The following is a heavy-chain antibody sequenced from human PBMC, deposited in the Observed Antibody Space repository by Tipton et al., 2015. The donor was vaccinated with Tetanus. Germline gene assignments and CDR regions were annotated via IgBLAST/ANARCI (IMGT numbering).Heavy chain of an antibody. CDR1: GFTFRNYW. J-gene: IGHJ4*02. V-gene: IGHV4-4*08. D-gene: IGHD3-22*01. CDR2: ISHSGTT. Sequence: LRLSCAASGFTFRNYWMHWVRQAPGKGLEWLGYISHSGTTNYNPSLMSRVTLTLDTARGHFSLKLTSVTAADAAVYFCARDRRDFAYDSRGFYSPLYYFDNWGQGVRVTVSS. CDR3: ARDRRDFAYDSRGFYSPLYYFDN.